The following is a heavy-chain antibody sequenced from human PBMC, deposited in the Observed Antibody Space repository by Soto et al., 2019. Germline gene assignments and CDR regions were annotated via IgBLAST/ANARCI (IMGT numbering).Heavy chain of an antibody. CDR3: ARGEDY. CDR1: GYSFTKYN. J-gene: IGHJ4*02. Sequence: GASVKVSCKASGYSFTKYNIHWVRQAPGQGLEWMGWINAYNANTKYSQKFQGRVTITRDTPASTAYMELSSLRSEDTAVYYCARGEDYWGQGTLVTVSS. V-gene: IGHV1-3*01. CDR2: INAYNANT.